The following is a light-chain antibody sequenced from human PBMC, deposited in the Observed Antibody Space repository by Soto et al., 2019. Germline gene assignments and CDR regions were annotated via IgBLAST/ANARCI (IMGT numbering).Light chain of an antibody. Sequence: EVVLTQSPGTLSLSPGERATLSCRASQSVSSSYLAWYQQKPGQAPRLLIYGASSRATVIPDRVSGSGSGTDFTLTISRLEPEDFAVYYCQQYGSSPLTFGGGTKGEIK. CDR2: GAS. CDR3: QQYGSSPLT. J-gene: IGKJ4*01. V-gene: IGKV3-20*01. CDR1: QSVSSSY.